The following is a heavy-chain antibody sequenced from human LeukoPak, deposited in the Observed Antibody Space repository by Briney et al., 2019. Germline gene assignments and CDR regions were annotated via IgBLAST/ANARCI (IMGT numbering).Heavy chain of an antibody. J-gene: IGHJ4*02. Sequence: GGSLRLSCAASGFTFSSYAMSWVRQAPGKGREWVSAISGSGGSTYYADSVKGRFTISRDNSKNTLYLQMNSLRAEDTAVYYCANPYIAAAGTGYWGQGTLVTVSS. CDR2: ISGSGGST. D-gene: IGHD6-13*01. CDR1: GFTFSSYA. CDR3: ANPYIAAAGTGY. V-gene: IGHV3-23*01.